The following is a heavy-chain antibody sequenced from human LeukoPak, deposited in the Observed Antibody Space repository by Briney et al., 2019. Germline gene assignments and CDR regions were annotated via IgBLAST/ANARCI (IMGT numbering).Heavy chain of an antibody. CDR3: AKDPGAHYYGSGSYRRGSYFDY. J-gene: IGHJ4*02. Sequence: GGSLRVSCAASGFSFSNHGIHWVRQAPGKGLEWVAFIRYDGSHKYYSDSVKGRFTISRDNSKNTLYLQMNSLRDEDTAVYYCAKDPGAHYYGSGSYRRGSYFDYWGQGTLVTVSS. CDR2: IRYDGSHK. D-gene: IGHD3-10*01. CDR1: GFSFSNHG. V-gene: IGHV3-30*02.